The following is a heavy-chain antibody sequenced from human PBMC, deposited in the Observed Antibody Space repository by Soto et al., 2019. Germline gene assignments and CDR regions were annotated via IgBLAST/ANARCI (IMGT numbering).Heavy chain of an antibody. CDR1: GYIFTSYW. J-gene: IGHJ6*02. CDR2: IDPGDSYT. V-gene: IGHV5-10-1*01. CDR3: ARQMGNYYYYGLDV. Sequence: GESLKISCEGSGYIFTSYWISWVRQMPGKGLEWLGRIDPGDSYTNYSPSLQGHVTISADKSITTAYLQWSSLEASDTAIYYCARQMGNYYYYGLDVWGQGTTVTVSS. D-gene: IGHD7-27*01.